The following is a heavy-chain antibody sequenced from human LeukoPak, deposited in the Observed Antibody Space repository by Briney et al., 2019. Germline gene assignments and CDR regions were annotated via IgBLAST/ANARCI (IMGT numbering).Heavy chain of an antibody. Sequence: GASVKVSCKASGYTFTGYYMHWVRQAPGQGLEWMGWSNPNSGGTNYVQKFQGRVTMTRDTSISTAYMELYRLRTDDTAVYYCARQLDTGRPLDYWGQGTLVTVSS. V-gene: IGHV1-2*02. CDR1: GYTFTGYY. CDR2: SNPNSGGT. CDR3: ARQLDTGRPLDY. J-gene: IGHJ4*02. D-gene: IGHD5-18*01.